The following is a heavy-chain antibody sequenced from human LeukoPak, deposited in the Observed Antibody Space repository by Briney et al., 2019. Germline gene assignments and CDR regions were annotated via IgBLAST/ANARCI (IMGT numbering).Heavy chain of an antibody. CDR1: GGSISSYY. J-gene: IGHJ3*02. CDR2: IYYSGST. D-gene: IGHD5-24*01. CDR3: ARDHGEMATITSDAFDI. V-gene: IGHV4-59*01. Sequence: SETLSLTRTVAGGSISSYYWSWIRQPPGKGLEWIGYIYYSGSTNYNPSLKSRVTISVDTSKNQFSLKLSSVTAADTAVYYCARDHGEMATITSDAFDIWGQGTMVTVSS.